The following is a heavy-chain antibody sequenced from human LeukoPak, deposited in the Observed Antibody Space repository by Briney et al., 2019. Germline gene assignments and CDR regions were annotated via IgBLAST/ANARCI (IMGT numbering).Heavy chain of an antibody. J-gene: IGHJ3*02. V-gene: IGHV5-51*01. CDR3: ARVYDSSGYYWYGFDI. D-gene: IGHD3-22*01. Sequence: GESLKISCKGFGYNFTSYWIGWVRQMPGKGLEWLGIIYPGDSDTIYSPSLQGQVTISADKSINTAYPQWSSLKASDTAMYYCARVYDSSGYYWYGFDIWALGTMVTVSS. CDR2: IYPGDSDT. CDR1: GYNFTSYW.